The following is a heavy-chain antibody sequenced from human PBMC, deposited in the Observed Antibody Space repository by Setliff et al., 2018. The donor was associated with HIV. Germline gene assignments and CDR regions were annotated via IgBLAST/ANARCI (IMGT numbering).Heavy chain of an antibody. CDR2: MYHSGST. D-gene: IGHD3-22*01. CDR3: ARAGYYGSTSYWEYFQH. Sequence: ETLSLTCSVSGHSISSGYYWGWIRQPPGKGLEWIGTMYHSGSTYYNPSLKSRVTISIDTSKNQFSLNLTSVTAADTAVYYCARAGYYGSTSYWEYFQHWGQGTLVTVSS. J-gene: IGHJ1*01. V-gene: IGHV4-38-2*02. CDR1: GHSISSGYY.